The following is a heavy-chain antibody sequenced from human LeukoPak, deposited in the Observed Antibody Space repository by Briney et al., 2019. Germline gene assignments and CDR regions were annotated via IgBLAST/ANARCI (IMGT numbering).Heavy chain of an antibody. CDR3: AHGSMYQLDY. Sequence: PGGSLRLSCTASAFTFSSYGMSWVRQAPGKGLEWVSGILGGAGSTYYAESVKGRFTISRDNSKNTLYLQMNSLRAEDTAVYYCAHGSMYQLDYWGQGTLVTVSS. CDR2: ILGGAGST. CDR1: AFTFSSYG. V-gene: IGHV3-23*01. J-gene: IGHJ4*02. D-gene: IGHD2-2*01.